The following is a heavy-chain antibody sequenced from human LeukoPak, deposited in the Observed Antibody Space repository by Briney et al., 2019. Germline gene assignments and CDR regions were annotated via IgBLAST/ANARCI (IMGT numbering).Heavy chain of an antibody. V-gene: IGHV4-59*01. CDR1: GGSISSYY. J-gene: IGHJ4*02. CDR2: IHYSGST. Sequence: SETLSLTCTVSGGSISSYYWSWIRQPPGKGLECIGYIHYSGSTNYNPSLRSRVTISVDSSKNQFSLKLSSVTAADTAVYYCARGHSYNDNSGYSGIDYWGQGTLITVSS. CDR3: ARGHSYNDNSGYSGIDY. D-gene: IGHD3-22*01.